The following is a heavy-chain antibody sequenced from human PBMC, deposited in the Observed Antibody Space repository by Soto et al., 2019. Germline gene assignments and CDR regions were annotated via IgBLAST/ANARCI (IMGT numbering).Heavy chain of an antibody. J-gene: IGHJ4*02. D-gene: IGHD2-15*01. V-gene: IGHV3-9*01. CDR3: AKDYCSGGSGYSVDY. CDR1: GFTFDDYA. Sequence: EVQLVESGGGLVQPGRSLRLSCAASGFTFDDYAMHWVRQAPGKGLEWVSGISWNSGSIGYADSVKGRFTISRDNAKNSLYLQMNSLRAEDTALYYCAKDYCSGGSGYSVDYWGQGTLVTVSS. CDR2: ISWNSGSI.